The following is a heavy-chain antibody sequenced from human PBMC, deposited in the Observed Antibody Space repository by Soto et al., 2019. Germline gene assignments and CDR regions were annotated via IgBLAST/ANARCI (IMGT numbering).Heavy chain of an antibody. CDR3: ARGLAKVAGGAFDI. CDR2: LWYDGSSE. V-gene: IGHV3-33*01. Sequence: QVHLVESGGGVVQPGRSLRLSCAASGFSFSFSGMHWVRQAPGKGLEWVAGLWYDGSSENYAESVKGRFTISRHNSKNTLYLQMESLRVDDTAMYYCARGLAKVAGGAFDIWGQGTVVIVSS. CDR1: GFSFSFSG. J-gene: IGHJ3*02. D-gene: IGHD3-16*01.